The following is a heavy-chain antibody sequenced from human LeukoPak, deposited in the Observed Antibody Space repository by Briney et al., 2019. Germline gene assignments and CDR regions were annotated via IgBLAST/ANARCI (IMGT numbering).Heavy chain of an antibody. J-gene: IGHJ4*02. CDR1: GFTFSSYA. CDR2: ISYDGSNK. Sequence: GGSLRLSCAASGFTFSSYAMHWVRQAPGKGLEWVAVISYDGSNKYYADSVKGRFTISRDNSKNTLYLQMNSLRAEDTAVYYCARDRDDYFDYWGLGTLVTVSS. V-gene: IGHV3-30-3*01. D-gene: IGHD3-10*01. CDR3: ARDRDDYFDY.